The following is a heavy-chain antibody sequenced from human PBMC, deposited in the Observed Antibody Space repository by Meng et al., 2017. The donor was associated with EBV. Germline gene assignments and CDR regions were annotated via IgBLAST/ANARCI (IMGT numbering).Heavy chain of an antibody. Sequence: VEVVESAGGVKEPGSSVKVSCKTSGGPFRYYAISWVRQAPGQGLEWLGGFLPRLGAPNYAQKFHGRVKITADESTSTHYMDLSSLRSEDTAIYYCASESGRGYTPDYWGQGTLVTVSS. CDR3: ASESGRGYTPDY. J-gene: IGHJ4*02. D-gene: IGHD3-10*01. V-gene: IGHV1-69*01. CDR2: FLPRLGAP. CDR1: GGPFRYYA.